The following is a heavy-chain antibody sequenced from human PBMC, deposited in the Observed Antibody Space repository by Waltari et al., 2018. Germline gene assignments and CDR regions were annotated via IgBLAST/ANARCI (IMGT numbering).Heavy chain of an antibody. J-gene: IGHJ5*02. CDR3: ARGSIVVVAAPQYNWFDP. CDR1: GGTFSSYA. D-gene: IGHD2-15*01. CDR2: IIPIFGTA. Sequence: QVQLVQSGAEVKKPGSSVKVSCKASGGTFSSYAISWVRQAPGHGLEWMGGIIPIFGTANYAQKFQGRVTITADESTSTAYMELSSLRSEDTAVYYCARGSIVVVAAPQYNWFDPWGQGTLVTVSS. V-gene: IGHV1-69*12.